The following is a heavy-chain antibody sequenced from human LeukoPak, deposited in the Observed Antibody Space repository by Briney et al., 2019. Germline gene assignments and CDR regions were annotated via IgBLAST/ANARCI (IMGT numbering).Heavy chain of an antibody. Sequence: SETLSLICSVSGGSISSHYWSWIRQAAGKGLEFLGRIYTTGTTNYNPSLNTRITMSVDTSKNQVSLRLSSVTAADTAVYYCARAPSFGSGNYWGSGAYSFYYMDVWGKGTTVTVSS. CDR3: ARAPSFGSGNYWGSGAYSFYYMDV. D-gene: IGHD3-10*01. CDR1: GGSISSHY. V-gene: IGHV4-4*07. CDR2: IYTTGTT. J-gene: IGHJ6*03.